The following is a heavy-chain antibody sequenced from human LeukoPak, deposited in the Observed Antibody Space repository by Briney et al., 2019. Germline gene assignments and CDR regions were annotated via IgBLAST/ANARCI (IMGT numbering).Heavy chain of an antibody. J-gene: IGHJ3*02. CDR2: IIPIFGTA. CDR1: GGTFSSYA. CDR3: ARRGRYNWNSYAFDI. D-gene: IGHD1-7*01. V-gene: IGHV1-69*05. Sequence: SVKVSCKASGGTFSSYAISWVRQAPGQGLEWMGGIIPIFGTANYAQKFQGRVTITMDESTSTAYMELSSLRSEDTAVYYCARRGRYNWNSYAFDIWGQGTMVTVSS.